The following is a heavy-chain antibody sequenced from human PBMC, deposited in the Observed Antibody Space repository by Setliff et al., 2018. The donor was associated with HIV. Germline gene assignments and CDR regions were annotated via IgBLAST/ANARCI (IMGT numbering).Heavy chain of an antibody. D-gene: IGHD3-22*01. Sequence: QPGGSLRLSCAASGFSVSSYYMAWVRQAPGKGLEWVSTIYSDGSTYHADSVKGRFTLSRDTSKNTLSLQMNTLRPEDTAVYYCARVRLYNSALDYWGQGTLVTVS. CDR2: IYSDGST. CDR1: GFSVSSYY. J-gene: IGHJ4*02. CDR3: ARVRLYNSALDY. V-gene: IGHV3-66*02.